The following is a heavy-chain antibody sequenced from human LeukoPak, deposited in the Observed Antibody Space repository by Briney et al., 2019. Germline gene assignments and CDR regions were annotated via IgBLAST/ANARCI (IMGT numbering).Heavy chain of an antibody. V-gene: IGHV1-46*01. CDR3: ARDIVVVPAALYEMDV. J-gene: IGHJ6*04. D-gene: IGHD2-2*01. CDR2: INPSGGST. CDR1: GCTFTGYY. Sequence: GASVKVSCKASGCTFTGYYMHWVRQAPGQGLEWMGLINPSGGSTVYAQKFQGRVTMTRDTSTSTFYMDLSSLRSEDTAVYYCARDIVVVPAALYEMDVWGKGTTVTVSS.